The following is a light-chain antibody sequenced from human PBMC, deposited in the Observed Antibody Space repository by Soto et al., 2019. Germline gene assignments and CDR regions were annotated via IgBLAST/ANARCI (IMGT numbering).Light chain of an antibody. Sequence: EIVMTQSPATLSVSPGERATLSCRASQSLRSNLAWYQQKPGQAPRLLIYGASTRATGIPARFSGSGSGTEFTLTISSLQSEDFTGYYCQQYNNWPLTFGGGTKVEIK. V-gene: IGKV3-15*01. CDR2: GAS. CDR3: QQYNNWPLT. J-gene: IGKJ4*01. CDR1: QSLRSN.